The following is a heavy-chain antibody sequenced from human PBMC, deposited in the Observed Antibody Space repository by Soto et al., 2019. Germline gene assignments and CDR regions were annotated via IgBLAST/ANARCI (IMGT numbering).Heavy chain of an antibody. J-gene: IGHJ4*02. CDR3: VKGAGWLQDVDY. Sequence: GALRLSCSASGFTFNDNPMYWVRQPPGKGLEYVSLISANGGSTRYADSVKGRFSISRDNSENTLYLQMSSLRDEDTAVYYCVKGAGWLQDVDYWGQGTLVTVSS. CDR1: GFTFNDNP. V-gene: IGHV3-64D*08. CDR2: ISANGGST. D-gene: IGHD5-12*01.